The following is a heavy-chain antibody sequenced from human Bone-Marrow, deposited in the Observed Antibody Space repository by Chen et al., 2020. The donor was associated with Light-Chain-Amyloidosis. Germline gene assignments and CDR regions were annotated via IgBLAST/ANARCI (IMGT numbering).Heavy chain of an antibody. V-gene: IGHV3-15*01. Sequence: EVRLVESGGGVVKPGGSLRLSCEASGFSFSNAWVTWVRQAPGKGLEWLGRIKSESDGGTTAFAASVQGRFGISRDQTRNTVYLQMSSLKSDYTAIYYCASDGGLVVVEAAVWGQGTQVTVSS. J-gene: IGHJ4*02. D-gene: IGHD2-21*01. CDR3: ASDGGLVVVEAAV. CDR1: GFSFSNAW. CDR2: IKSESDGGTT.